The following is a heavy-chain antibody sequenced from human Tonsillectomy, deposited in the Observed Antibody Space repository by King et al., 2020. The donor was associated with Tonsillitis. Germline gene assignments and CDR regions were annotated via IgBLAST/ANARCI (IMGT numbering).Heavy chain of an antibody. D-gene: IGHD3-22*01. Sequence: VQLVESGGGAVQPGGSLRLSCAASGFSFSIYGMSWVRQAPGKGLEWVALIRNDGSNKHYADSVKGRFTISRDNSKNTLYLQMNSLTAEDTAVYYCAKDLSYSSGPDYWGQGTLVTVSS. J-gene: IGHJ4*02. V-gene: IGHV3-30*02. CDR2: IRNDGSNK. CDR1: GFSFSIYG. CDR3: AKDLSYSSGPDY.